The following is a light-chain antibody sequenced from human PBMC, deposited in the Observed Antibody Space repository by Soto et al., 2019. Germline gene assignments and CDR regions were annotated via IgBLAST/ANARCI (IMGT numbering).Light chain of an antibody. CDR1: LGISRF. Sequence: IQLTQSPSSLSASVGDRVSITCRASLGISRFLAWFQQKPGEAPNLLVYAASNLRSGVPSRFSGSGSGTDFTLTIMSLQPDDLATYYCQQYNSYSRTFGQGTKLEIK. CDR2: AAS. CDR3: QQYNSYSRT. V-gene: IGKV1-9*01. J-gene: IGKJ2*01.